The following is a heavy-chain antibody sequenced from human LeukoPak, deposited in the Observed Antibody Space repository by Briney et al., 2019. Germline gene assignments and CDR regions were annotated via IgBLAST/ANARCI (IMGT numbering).Heavy chain of an antibody. CDR3: AGSMSHNWFDP. D-gene: IGHD3-10*01. CDR2: VNSDGRST. Sequence: PGGSLRLSCAASGFTLSSYWMHWVRQAPGKGLVWVSRVNSDGRSTTYADSVKGRFTISRDNANNTLYLQMNSLRAEDTAVYHCAGSMSHNWFDPWGRGTLVTVSS. J-gene: IGHJ5*02. CDR1: GFTLSSYW. V-gene: IGHV3-74*01.